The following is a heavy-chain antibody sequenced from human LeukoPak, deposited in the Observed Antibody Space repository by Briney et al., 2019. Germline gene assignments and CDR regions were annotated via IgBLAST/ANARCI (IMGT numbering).Heavy chain of an antibody. CDR2: IRSVGSDK. CDR3: GKHDSSSDY. V-gene: IGHV3-30*02. D-gene: IGHD3-22*01. J-gene: IGHJ4*02. CDR1: GLFFSTYV. Sequence: PGGSLRLSCAASGLFFSTYVMHWVRQAPGKGLEWVAFIRSVGSDKSYARSLMGRFTLSRNNFQKTLFLQIYTLYAEDTGGYCCGKHDSSSDYWGQGTLVTVS.